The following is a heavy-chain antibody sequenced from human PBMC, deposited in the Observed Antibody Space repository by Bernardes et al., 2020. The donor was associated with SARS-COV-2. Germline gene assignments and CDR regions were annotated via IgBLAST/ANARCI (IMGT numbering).Heavy chain of an antibody. CDR1: GFTFRTSA. V-gene: IGHV3-23*01. CDR2: ITGSGGST. J-gene: IGHJ4*02. CDR3: AKHNYFFEY. Sequence: VGSLILSCAASGFTFRTSAMSWVRQAPGKGLDWVSSITGSGGSTYYADSVKGRFTISRDNSKNTLYLQMNSLRGEDTAVYYCAKHNYFFEYWGQGSLVTGSS.